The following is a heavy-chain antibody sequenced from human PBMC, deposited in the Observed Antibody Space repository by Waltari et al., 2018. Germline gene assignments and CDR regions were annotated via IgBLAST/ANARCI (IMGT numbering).Heavy chain of an antibody. CDR2: IIPIFGTA. CDR1: GEPISSCD. Sequence: QVQLVQSGAEVKGPGSQVKVFCNSSGEPISSCDNGWVGQAPGQGLEWMGGIIPIFGTANYAQKFQGRVTITADESVSTAYMELSSLRSEDTAVYYCAGRGYSYGTHFDYWGQGTLVTVSS. V-gene: IGHV1-69*01. CDR3: AGRGYSYGTHFDY. J-gene: IGHJ4*02. D-gene: IGHD5-18*01.